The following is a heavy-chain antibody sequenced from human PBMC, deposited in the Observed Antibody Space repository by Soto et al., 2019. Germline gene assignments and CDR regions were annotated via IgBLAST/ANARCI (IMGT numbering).Heavy chain of an antibody. Sequence: GSLRLSCVASEFRFSNYGMHWVRQAPGKGLEWVGTIWFDGGQQYYGDSVKGRFTISRDNSGNTLYLQMNSLTAEDTAVYYCARDQQERRTGAPDIWGQGTMVTVSS. CDR3: ARDQQERRTGAPDI. D-gene: IGHD1-1*01. V-gene: IGHV3-33*01. CDR2: IWFDGGQQ. J-gene: IGHJ3*02. CDR1: EFRFSNYG.